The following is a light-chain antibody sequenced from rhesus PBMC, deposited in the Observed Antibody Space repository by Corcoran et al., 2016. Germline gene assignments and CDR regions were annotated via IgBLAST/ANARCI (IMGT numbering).Light chain of an antibody. CDR1: SSDIGDYNY. J-gene: IGLJ1*01. CDR3: CSYAGSYTYI. V-gene: IGLV2-32*01. CDR2: EVS. Sequence: QTALTQPRSVSGSPGQSVTISCTGTSSDIGDYNYVSWYQQHPGTAPKFMIYEVSKRPSGVSDRFSGSKSGNTASLTISGLQAEDEADYYCCSYAGSYTYIFGTGTRLTVL.